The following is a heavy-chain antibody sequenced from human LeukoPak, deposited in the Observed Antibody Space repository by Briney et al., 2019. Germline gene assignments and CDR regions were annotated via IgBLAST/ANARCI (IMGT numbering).Heavy chain of an antibody. CDR3: ARDLNGSYKFDY. CDR2: INPSGGTT. J-gene: IGHJ4*02. V-gene: IGHV1-46*01. D-gene: IGHD1-26*01. Sequence: ASVKVSCKASGYTFTSYHMHWVRQAPGQGLEWMGIINPSGGTTNYAQKFQGRVTMTRDMSTSTVYMELSSLRSEDTAVYYCARDLNGSYKFDYWGQGTLVTVPS. CDR1: GYTFTSYH.